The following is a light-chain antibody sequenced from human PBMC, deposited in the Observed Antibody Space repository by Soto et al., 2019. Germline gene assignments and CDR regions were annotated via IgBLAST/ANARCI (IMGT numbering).Light chain of an antibody. CDR3: QSYDSSLSGWV. CDR2: GNS. CDR1: SSNIGAGYD. Sequence: QSVLTQPPSVSGAPGQRVTISCTGGSSNIGAGYDVHWYQQLPGTAPKLLIYGNSNRPSGAPDRFSGSKSGTSASLAITGLQAEDEADYYCQSYDSSLSGWVFGTGTKVTVL. V-gene: IGLV1-40*01. J-gene: IGLJ1*01.